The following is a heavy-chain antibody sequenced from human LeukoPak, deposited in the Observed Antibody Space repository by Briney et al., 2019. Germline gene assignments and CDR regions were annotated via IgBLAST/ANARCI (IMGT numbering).Heavy chain of an antibody. J-gene: IGHJ4*02. V-gene: IGHV3-64*04. CDR3: AGSYYDFWSGYYSE. Sequence: PGGSLRLSCAASGFTFSSYAMHWVRQAPGKGLEYVSAINNYGGLTYYADSVKGRFTISRDNAKNSLYLQMNSLRAEDTALYYCAGSYYDFWSGYYSEWGQGTLVTVSS. CDR1: GFTFSSYA. CDR2: INNYGGLT. D-gene: IGHD3-3*01.